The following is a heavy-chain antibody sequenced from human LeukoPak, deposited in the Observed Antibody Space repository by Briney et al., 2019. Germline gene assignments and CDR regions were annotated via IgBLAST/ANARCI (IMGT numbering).Heavy chain of an antibody. CDR1: GFTFSSYG. V-gene: IGHV3-23*01. D-gene: IGHD3-22*01. Sequence: PGGSLRLSCAASGFTFSSYGMSWVRQAPGKGLEWVSAISGSGGSTYYADSVKGRFTISRDNSKNTLYLQMNSLRAEDTAVYYCAKDHYDSSGYYYFDYWGQGTLVTVSS. CDR3: AKDHYDSSGYYYFDY. CDR2: ISGSGGST. J-gene: IGHJ4*02.